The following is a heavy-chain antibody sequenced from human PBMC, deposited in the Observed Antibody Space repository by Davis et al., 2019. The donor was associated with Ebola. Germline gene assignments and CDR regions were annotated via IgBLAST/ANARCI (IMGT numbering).Heavy chain of an antibody. CDR3: ARAKELYCSGGRCSPTHFDH. CDR1: GYTFTGHY. CDR2: INPSSGGT. D-gene: IGHD2-15*01. V-gene: IGHV1-2*02. Sequence: ASVKVSCKGSGYTFTGHYMHWVRQAPGQGLEWMGWINPSSGGTHYAQKFQGRVTMTRDTSINTAYMELSRLRSDDTAVYYCARAKELYCSGGRCSPTHFDHWGQGTLVTVSS. J-gene: IGHJ4*02.